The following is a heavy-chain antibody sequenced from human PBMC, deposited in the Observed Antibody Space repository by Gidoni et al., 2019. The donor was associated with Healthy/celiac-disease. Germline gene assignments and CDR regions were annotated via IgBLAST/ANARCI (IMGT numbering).Heavy chain of an antibody. Sequence: QVTLRESGPALVKPTQTLTLTCTFSGFSPSTSGMCLSWIRQPPGKALEWLALIDWDDDKYYSTSLKTRLTISKDTSKNQVVLTMTNMDPVDTATYYCARIVVPAAANYYYYYGMDVWGQGTTVTVSS. CDR2: IDWDDDK. CDR3: ARIVVPAAANYYYYYGMDV. J-gene: IGHJ6*02. V-gene: IGHV2-70*01. D-gene: IGHD2-2*01. CDR1: GFSPSTSGMC.